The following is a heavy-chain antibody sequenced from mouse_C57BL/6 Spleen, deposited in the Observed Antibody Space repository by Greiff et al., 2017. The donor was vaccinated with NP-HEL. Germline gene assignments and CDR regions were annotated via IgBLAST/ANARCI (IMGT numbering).Heavy chain of an antibody. Sequence: VQLHQSGAELARPGASVKMSCKASGYTFTSYTMHWVKQRPGQGLEWIGYINPSSGYTKYNQKFKDKATLTADKSSSTAYMQLSSLTSEDSAVYYCARDGSSFYAMDYLGQGTSVTVSS. J-gene: IGHJ4*01. CDR2: INPSSGYT. CDR3: ARDGSSFYAMDY. D-gene: IGHD1-1*01. CDR1: GYTFTSYT. V-gene: IGHV1-4*01.